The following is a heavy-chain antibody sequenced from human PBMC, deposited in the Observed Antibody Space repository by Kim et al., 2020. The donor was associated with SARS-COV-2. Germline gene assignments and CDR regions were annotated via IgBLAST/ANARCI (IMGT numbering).Heavy chain of an antibody. V-gene: IGHV1-69*04. CDR3: ARELPWFGEPLGPREGSRRFDP. D-gene: IGHD3-10*01. Sequence: SVKVSCKASGGTFSSYAISWVRQAPGQGLEWMGRIIPILGIANYAQKFQGRVTITADKSTSTAYMELSSLRSEDTAVYYCARELPWFGEPLGPREGSRRFDPWGQGTLVTVSS. CDR2: IIPILGIA. J-gene: IGHJ5*02. CDR1: GGTFSSYA.